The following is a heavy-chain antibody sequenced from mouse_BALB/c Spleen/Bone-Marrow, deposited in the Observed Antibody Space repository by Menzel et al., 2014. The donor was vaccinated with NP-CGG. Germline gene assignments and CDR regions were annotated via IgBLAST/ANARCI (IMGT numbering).Heavy chain of an antibody. CDR3: ARRWFAY. CDR2: ISDGGSYT. Sequence: EVQLVESGGGLVKPGGSLKLSCAASGFTFSDYYMYWVRQTPKKRLEWVATISDGGSYTYYPDSVKGRFTISRDNAKNNLYLQMSSLKSEDTAMYYCARRWFAYWGQGTLVTVSA. J-gene: IGHJ3*01. CDR1: GFTFSDYY. V-gene: IGHV5-4*02.